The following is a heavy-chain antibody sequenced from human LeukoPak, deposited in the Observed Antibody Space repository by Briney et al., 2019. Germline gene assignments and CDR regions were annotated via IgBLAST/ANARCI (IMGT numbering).Heavy chain of an antibody. V-gene: IGHV3-7*01. CDR3: ARDRVYCSGGGCQSVFDY. CDR1: GFTFSNYA. CDR2: IRQDGSQN. D-gene: IGHD2-15*01. J-gene: IGHJ4*02. Sequence: GGSLRLSCAASGFTFSNYAMHWVRQAPGKGLEWVANIRQDGSQNNYVDSVKGRFTISRDNAKNSLYLEMDSLRAEDTAVYYCARDRVYCSGGGCQSVFDYWGQGTLVTVSS.